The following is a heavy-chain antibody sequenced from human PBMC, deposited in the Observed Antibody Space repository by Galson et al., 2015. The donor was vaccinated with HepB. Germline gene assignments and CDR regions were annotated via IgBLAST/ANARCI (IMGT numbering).Heavy chain of an antibody. CDR2: ISAYNGNT. D-gene: IGHD2-21*02. J-gene: IGHJ3*02. V-gene: IGHV1-18*01. CDR1: GYTFTSYG. Sequence: SVKVSCKASGYTFTSYGIRWVRQAPGQGLEWMGWISAYNGNTNYAQKLQGRVTMTTDTSTSTAYMELRSLRSDDTAVYYCATASCGGDCSKAGAFDIWGQGTMVTVSS. CDR3: ATASCGGDCSKAGAFDI.